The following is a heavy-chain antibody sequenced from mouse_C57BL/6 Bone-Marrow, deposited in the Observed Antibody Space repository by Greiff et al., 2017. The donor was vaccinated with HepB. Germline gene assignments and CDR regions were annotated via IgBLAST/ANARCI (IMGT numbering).Heavy chain of an antibody. Sequence: EVQGVESGGGLVQSGRSLRLSCATSGFTFSDFYMEWVRQAPGKGLEWIAASRNKANDYTTEYSASVKGRFIVSRDTSQSILYLQMNALRAEDTAIYYCARDAKRGAMDYWGQGTSVTVSS. CDR1: GFTFSDFY. CDR2: SRNKANDYTT. J-gene: IGHJ4*01. CDR3: ARDAKRGAMDY. V-gene: IGHV7-1*01.